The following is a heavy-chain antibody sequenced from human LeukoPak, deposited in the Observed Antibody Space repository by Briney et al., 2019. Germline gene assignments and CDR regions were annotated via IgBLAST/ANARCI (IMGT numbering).Heavy chain of an antibody. CDR1: GGSISSGDYY. Sequence: RTSQTLSLTCTVSGGSISSGDYYWSWIRQTPGKGLEWIGENNNSGGITYNPSLNSRVTISVDASKNQFSLKLNSVTAADTAVYYCARGRREKLDFWGQGTLVTVSS. CDR2: NNNSGGI. J-gene: IGHJ4*02. CDR3: ARGRREKLDF. V-gene: IGHV4-30-4*01.